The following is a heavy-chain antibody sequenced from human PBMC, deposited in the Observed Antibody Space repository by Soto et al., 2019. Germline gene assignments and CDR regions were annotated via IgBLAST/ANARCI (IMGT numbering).Heavy chain of an antibody. D-gene: IGHD3-22*01. Sequence: QVQLVESEGGVVQPGRSLRLSCAASGFTFSSYGMHWVRQAPGKGLEWVAVISYDGSNKYYADSVKGLFTISRDNSKNTLYLQMNSLRAEDTAVYYCAKDRGGYYPIDYWGQGTLVTVSS. J-gene: IGHJ4*02. CDR1: GFTFSSYG. V-gene: IGHV3-30*18. CDR3: AKDRGGYYPIDY. CDR2: ISYDGSNK.